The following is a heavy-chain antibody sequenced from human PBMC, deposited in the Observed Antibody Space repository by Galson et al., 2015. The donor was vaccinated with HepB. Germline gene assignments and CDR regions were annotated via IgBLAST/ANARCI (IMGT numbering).Heavy chain of an antibody. CDR2: ISYDGSNK. D-gene: IGHD3-3*01. V-gene: IGHV3-30*18. CDR3: AKEAFGVVTGHLDP. Sequence: SLRLSCAASGFTFSSYGMHWVRQAPGKGLEWVAVISYDGSNKYYADSVKGRFTISRDNSKNTLYLQMNSLRAEDTAVYYCAKEAFGVVTGHLDPWGQGTLVTVSS. CDR1: GFTFSSYG. J-gene: IGHJ5*02.